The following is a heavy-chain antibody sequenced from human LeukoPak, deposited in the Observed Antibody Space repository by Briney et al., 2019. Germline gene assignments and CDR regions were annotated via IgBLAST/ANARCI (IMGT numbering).Heavy chain of an antibody. CDR2: MNPNSGNT. V-gene: IGHV1-8*03. Sequence: ASVKVSCKASGGTFSSYAINWVRQATGQGLEWMGWMNPNSGNTGYAQKFQGRVTITKNTSISTAYMELSSLRSEDTAIYYCARGRTSGTYNWFDPWGQGTLVTVSS. J-gene: IGHJ5*02. CDR3: ARGRTSGTYNWFDP. CDR1: GGTFSSYA. D-gene: IGHD3-10*01.